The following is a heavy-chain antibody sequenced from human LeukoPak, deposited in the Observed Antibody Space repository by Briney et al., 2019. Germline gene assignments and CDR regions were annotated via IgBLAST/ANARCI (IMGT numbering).Heavy chain of an antibody. V-gene: IGHV3-30-3*01. CDR2: ISYDGSNK. J-gene: IGHJ4*02. CDR3: ARDLALGVFDY. Sequence: GGSLRLSCAASGFTFSSYAMHWVRQAPGKGLEWVAVISYDGSNKYYADSVKGRFTISRDNSKNTPYLQMNSLRAEDTAVYYCARDLALGVFDYWGQGTLVTVSS. CDR1: GFTFSSYA. D-gene: IGHD3-16*01.